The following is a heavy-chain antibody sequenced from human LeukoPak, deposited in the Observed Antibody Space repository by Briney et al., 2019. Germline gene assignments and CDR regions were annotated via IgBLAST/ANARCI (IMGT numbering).Heavy chain of an antibody. CDR1: GVTFSGYS. J-gene: IGHJ4*02. D-gene: IGHD6-13*01. CDR3: ARDLLGSNSWPDYFDY. Sequence: PGGSLRLSCAAPGVTFSGYSVNWVRQAPGKGLEWVSAITATSRHIYYADSVKGRFTISRDNAKNSLFLQMNSLRAEDTAVYYCARDLLGSNSWPDYFDYWGQGTLVTVSS. CDR2: ITATSRHI. V-gene: IGHV3-21*01.